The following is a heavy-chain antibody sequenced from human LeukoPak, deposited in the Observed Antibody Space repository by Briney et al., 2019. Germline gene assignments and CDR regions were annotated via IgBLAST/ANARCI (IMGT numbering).Heavy chain of an antibody. CDR3: ARGGGGSWYGTVDY. J-gene: IGHJ4*02. V-gene: IGHV1-2*02. Sequence: ASVKVSCKASGYTFTGYYMHWVRQAPGQGLEWMGWINPNSGGTNYAQKFQGRVTMTRDTSISTAYMELSRLRSDDTAMYYCARGGGGSWYGTVDYWGQGTLVTVSS. D-gene: IGHD6-13*01. CDR2: INPNSGGT. CDR1: GYTFTGYY.